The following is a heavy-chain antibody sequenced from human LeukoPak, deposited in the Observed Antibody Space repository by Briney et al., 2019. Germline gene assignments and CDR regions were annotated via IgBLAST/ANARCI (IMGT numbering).Heavy chain of an antibody. Sequence: SETLSPTCAIYGGSFSAYYWSWIRQPPGKGLEWIGEINHSGRTNYNPSLKSRVTISGHTSKNQFSLKLSSVTAADTAVYYCARQGAVAAPYYYYMDVWGKGTTVTVSS. CDR2: INHSGRT. CDR3: ARQGAVAAPYYYYMDV. J-gene: IGHJ6*03. V-gene: IGHV4-34*01. D-gene: IGHD6-19*01. CDR1: GGSFSAYY.